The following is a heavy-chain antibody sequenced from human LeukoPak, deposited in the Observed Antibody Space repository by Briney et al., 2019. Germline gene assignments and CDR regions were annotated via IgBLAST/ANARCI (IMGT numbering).Heavy chain of an antibody. J-gene: IGHJ4*02. CDR1: GFTFSDCW. V-gene: IGHV3-7*01. Sequence: GGSLRLSCAASGFTFSDCWMTWLRQAPGKGLEWVANIKEDGSVQHYVDSVKGRFTISRDNAKTSVYLQMNNLRAEDTAVYYCARPLLGGKKFFFDSRGQGSVVTVS. CDR3: ARPLLGGKKFFFDS. D-gene: IGHD3-10*01. CDR2: IKEDGSVQ.